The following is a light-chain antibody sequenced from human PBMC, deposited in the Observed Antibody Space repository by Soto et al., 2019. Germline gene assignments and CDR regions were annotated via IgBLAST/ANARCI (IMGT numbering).Light chain of an antibody. J-gene: IGLJ1*01. CDR1: SSDVGGYNY. CDR2: EVS. V-gene: IGLV2-8*01. Sequence: QSALPQPPSASGSPGQSVTISCTGTSSDVGGYNYVSWYQQHPGKAPKLMIYEVSKRPSGVPDRFSGSKSGNTASLTVSGLQAEDEADYYCSSYAGSNREVFGTGSKVTVL. CDR3: SSYAGSNREV.